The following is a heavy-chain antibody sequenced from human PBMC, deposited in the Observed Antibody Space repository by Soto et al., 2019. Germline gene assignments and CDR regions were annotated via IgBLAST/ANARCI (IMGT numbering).Heavy chain of an antibody. CDR3: ARDPDYGDFSGWFDP. D-gene: IGHD4-17*01. J-gene: IGHJ5*02. CDR2: ISSSGSTI. Sequence: GGSLRLSCAASGFTFSDYYMSWIRQAPGKGLEWVSYISSSGSTIYYADSVKGRFTISRDNAKNSLYLQMNSLRAEDTAVYYCARDPDYGDFSGWFDPWGQGTLLTVSS. V-gene: IGHV3-11*01. CDR1: GFTFSDYY.